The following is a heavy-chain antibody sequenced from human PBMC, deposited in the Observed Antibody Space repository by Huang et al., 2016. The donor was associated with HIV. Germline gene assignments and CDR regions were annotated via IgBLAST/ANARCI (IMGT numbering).Heavy chain of an antibody. CDR3: ARQWTILEWLLGLDV. CDR2: VNDSGAT. V-gene: IGHV4-34*02. CDR1: GGSVTGTY. Sequence: QMQLQQRGAGLLKPSENLSLTCGVSGGSVTGTYLTWIRQAPGKGLEWIGEVNDSGATNYTPPLNGLVTIALDKSNRELSRNLRSVTAADTAVYYCARQWTILEWLLGLDVWGQGTTVIVSS. D-gene: IGHD3-3*01. J-gene: IGHJ6*02.